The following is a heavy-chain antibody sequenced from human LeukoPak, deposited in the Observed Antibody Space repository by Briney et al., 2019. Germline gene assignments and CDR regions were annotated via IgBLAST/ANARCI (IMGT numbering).Heavy chain of an antibody. Sequence: GGSLRLSCAASGFTFSSYAMSWVRQAPGKGLEWVSAISGSGGSTYYADSVKGRFTISIDNSKNTLYLQMNSLRAEDTAVYYCAKACRGYSYGPPDYWGQGTLVTVSS. CDR3: AKACRGYSYGPPDY. D-gene: IGHD5-18*01. CDR1: GFTFSSYA. V-gene: IGHV3-23*01. CDR2: ISGSGGST. J-gene: IGHJ4*02.